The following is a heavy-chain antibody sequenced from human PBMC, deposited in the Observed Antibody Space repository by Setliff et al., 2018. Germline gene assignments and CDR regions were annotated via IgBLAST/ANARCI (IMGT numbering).Heavy chain of an antibody. D-gene: IGHD3-9*01. CDR1: GSTVTESS. V-gene: IGHV1-24*01. Sequence: GASVKVSCKVSGSTVTESSMHWVRQAPGKGLEWMGGFDPEDGERIYAQHFQGRLTMTEDTSTDTAFMELSSLGSEDTAVYYCATGFLRYDILTGYYQRPHYFEYWGQGTLVTVSS. CDR2: FDPEDGER. J-gene: IGHJ4*02. CDR3: ATGFLRYDILTGYYQRPHYFEY.